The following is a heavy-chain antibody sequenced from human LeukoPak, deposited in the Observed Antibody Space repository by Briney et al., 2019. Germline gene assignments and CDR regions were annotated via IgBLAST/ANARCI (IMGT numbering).Heavy chain of an antibody. V-gene: IGHV1-69*05. CDR3: AGLGYCSGGSCYLPDY. J-gene: IGHJ4*02. CDR2: IIPIIGTA. CDR1: GGTFSSYA. D-gene: IGHD2-15*01. Sequence: ASVKVSCKASGGTFSSYAISWVRQAPGQGLEWMGRIIPIIGTANYAQKFQGRVTITTDESTSTAYMELSSLRSEDTAVYYCAGLGYCSGGSCYLPDYWGQGTLVTVSS.